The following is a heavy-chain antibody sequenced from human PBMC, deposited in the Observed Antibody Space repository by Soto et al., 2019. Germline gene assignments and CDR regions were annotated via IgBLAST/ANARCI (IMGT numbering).Heavy chain of an antibody. D-gene: IGHD4-17*01. CDR3: ARIDYGGNFGDAFDI. CDR1: GGSFSGYY. Sequence: QVQLQQWGAGLLKPSETLSLTCAVYGGSFSGYYWSWIRQPPGKGLEWIGEINHSGSTNYNPSLKSRVTISVDTSKNQFSLKRSSGTAADTAVYYCARIDYGGNFGDAFDIWGQGTMVTVSS. CDR2: INHSGST. J-gene: IGHJ3*02. V-gene: IGHV4-34*01.